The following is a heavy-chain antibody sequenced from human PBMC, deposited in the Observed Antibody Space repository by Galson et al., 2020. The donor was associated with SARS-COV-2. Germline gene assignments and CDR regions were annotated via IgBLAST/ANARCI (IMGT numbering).Heavy chain of an antibody. J-gene: IGHJ4*02. CDR2: MYWADDK. D-gene: IGHD3-22*01. CDR3: ARIAPDSSGYYFDY. Sequence: SGPTLVKPTQTPTLTCTFSGFSLNTSGMRVRWIRKPPGTALQWHARMYWADDKYYSTFLKTRLTISKDTSKNQVVLTMTNMDPVDTATYYCARIAPDSSGYYFDYWGQGTLVTVSS. CDR1: GFSLNTSGMR. V-gene: IGHV2-70*11.